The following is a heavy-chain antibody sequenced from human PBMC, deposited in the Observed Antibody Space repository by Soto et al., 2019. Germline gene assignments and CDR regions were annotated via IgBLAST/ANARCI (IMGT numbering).Heavy chain of an antibody. CDR1: GYTFTSYA. V-gene: IGHV1-3*01. Sequence: GASVKVSCKASGYTFTSYAMHWVRQAPGQRLEWMGWINAGNGNTKYSQKFQGRVTITRDTSASTAYMELSSLRSEDTAVYYCARGFSRDCSGGSCPYEDYSYYYMDVWGKGTTVTVSS. J-gene: IGHJ6*03. CDR2: INAGNGNT. CDR3: ARGFSRDCSGGSCPYEDYSYYYMDV. D-gene: IGHD2-15*01.